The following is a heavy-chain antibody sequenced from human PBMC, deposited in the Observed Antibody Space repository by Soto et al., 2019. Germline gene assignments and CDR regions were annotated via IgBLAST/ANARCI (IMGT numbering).Heavy chain of an antibody. Sequence: QGQLVQSGAEVKKPGASVKLSCKASGFTFSNYGLNWVRQAPDQGLEWMGWVSANNGHTNYAQNLQGRVSMTTDTSTSTAYMELRGLTFDDTAVYYCARDIESVTAKHFFYYYAMDVWGQGTTVTVSS. V-gene: IGHV1-18*01. CDR1: GFTFSNYG. CDR2: VSANNGHT. CDR3: ARDIESVTAKHFFYYYAMDV. J-gene: IGHJ6*02. D-gene: IGHD2-8*01.